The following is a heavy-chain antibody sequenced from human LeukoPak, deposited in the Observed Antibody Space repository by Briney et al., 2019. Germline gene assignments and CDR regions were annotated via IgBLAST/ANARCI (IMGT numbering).Heavy chain of an antibody. D-gene: IGHD3-10*01. V-gene: IGHV3-23*01. J-gene: IGHJ4*02. Sequence: GGSLRLSCAASGFTFSSYAMSWVRQAAGKGLEWVSAISGSGGSTYYADSVKGRFTISRDNSKNTLYLQMNSLRAEDTAVYYCAKSEVLLWFGELFPDYWGQGTLVTVSS. CDR2: ISGSGGST. CDR3: AKSEVLLWFGELFPDY. CDR1: GFTFSSYA.